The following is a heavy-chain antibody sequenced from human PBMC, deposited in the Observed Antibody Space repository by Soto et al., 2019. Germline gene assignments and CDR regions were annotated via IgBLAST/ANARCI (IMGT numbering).Heavy chain of an antibody. J-gene: IGHJ6*02. CDR2: LHFSGTT. Sequence: SETLSLTCAVSGYSITTGYSWGWIRQPPGRSLEWIGTLHFSGTTYYNPSLKSRVTISVDTSKNQLSLKVSPVTAADTAVYYCXRIYCSRTSRHINGMDIWGQGTTVTVSS. CDR1: GYSITTGYS. D-gene: IGHD2-2*02. V-gene: IGHV4-38-2*01. CDR3: XRIYCSRTSRHINGMDI.